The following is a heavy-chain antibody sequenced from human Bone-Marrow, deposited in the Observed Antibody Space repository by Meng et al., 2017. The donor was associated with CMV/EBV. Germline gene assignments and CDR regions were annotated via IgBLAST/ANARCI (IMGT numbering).Heavy chain of an antibody. CDR3: AKDIAAAGVDY. CDR1: GFTFSSSW. Sequence: GGSLRLSCAASGFTFSSSWMHWVCQAPEKGLEWVADIKCDGSEKYYVDSVKGRFTISRDNSKNTLYLQMNSLRAEDTAVYYCAKDIAAAGVDYWGQGTLVTVSS. D-gene: IGHD6-13*01. CDR2: IKCDGSEK. V-gene: IGHV3-52*01. J-gene: IGHJ4*02.